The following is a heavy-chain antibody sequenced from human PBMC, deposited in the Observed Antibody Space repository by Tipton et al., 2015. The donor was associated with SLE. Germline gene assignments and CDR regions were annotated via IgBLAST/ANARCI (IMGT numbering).Heavy chain of an antibody. CDR2: ICWDGGST. V-gene: IGHV3-43D*04. Sequence: GSLRLSCAASGFTFDDYAMHWVRQAPGKGLEWGSLICWDGGSTYYADSVKGRFTIYRDNSKNSLYLQMNSLRAEDTALYYCANDGGDYWGQGTLVTVSS. CDR1: GFTFDDYA. CDR3: ANDGGDY. J-gene: IGHJ4*02.